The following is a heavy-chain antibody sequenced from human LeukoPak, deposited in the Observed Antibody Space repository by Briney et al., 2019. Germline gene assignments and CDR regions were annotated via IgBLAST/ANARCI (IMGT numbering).Heavy chain of an antibody. D-gene: IGHD3-3*01. CDR2: FDPEDGET. Sequence: ASVKVSCKVSGYTLTELSMHWVRQAPGKGLEWMGGFDPEDGETIYAQKFQGRVTMTEDTSTDTAYMELSSLRSDDTAVYYCARLGGVLRFLEWLSPPDYWGQGTLVTVSP. V-gene: IGHV1-24*01. CDR1: GYTLTELS. CDR3: ARLGGVLRFLEWLSPPDY. J-gene: IGHJ4*02.